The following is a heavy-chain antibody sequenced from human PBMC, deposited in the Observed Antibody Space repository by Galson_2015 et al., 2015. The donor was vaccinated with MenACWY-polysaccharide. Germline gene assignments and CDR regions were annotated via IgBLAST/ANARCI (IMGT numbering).Heavy chain of an antibody. CDR3: ARVLKGLVGATPDC. CDR2: ISSGGAI. CDR1: GFTFRSYA. Sequence: SLRLSCAASGFTFRSYAMNWVRQAPGKGLEWVSYISSGGAIYYADSAKGRLTISRDNAKNSPYLQLNSLRDDDTAVYYCARVLKGLVGATPDCWGQGTLVTVSS. J-gene: IGHJ4*02. V-gene: IGHV3-48*02. D-gene: IGHD1-26*01.